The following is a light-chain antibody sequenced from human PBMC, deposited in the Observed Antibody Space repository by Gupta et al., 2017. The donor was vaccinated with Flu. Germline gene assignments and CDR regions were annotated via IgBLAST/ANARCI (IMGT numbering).Light chain of an antibody. Sequence: DIQMTQSPSSLSESVGDRVTITCRASQSISRYLNWYQQKPGKAPKLLIYDASRGESGVPSRFSGSGSGTDFTLTISRRQPEDFATYYCQQSNSTPRPFGQGTKVEIK. CDR2: DAS. V-gene: IGKV1-39*01. CDR3: QQSNSTPRP. CDR1: QSISRY. J-gene: IGKJ1*01.